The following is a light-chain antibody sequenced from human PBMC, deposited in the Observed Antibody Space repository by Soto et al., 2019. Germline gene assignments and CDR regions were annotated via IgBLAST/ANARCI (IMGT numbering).Light chain of an antibody. Sequence: QSVLTQPASVSGSPGQSITISCTGTSSDAGDYDYVSWYQQHPGKAPKLMIYDVSNRPSGVSNRFSGSKSGNTASLTISGLQAEDEADYYCSSYTSSDTLVLFGGGTKLTVL. V-gene: IGLV2-14*03. CDR3: SSYTSSDTLVL. CDR2: DVS. J-gene: IGLJ2*01. CDR1: SSDAGDYDY.